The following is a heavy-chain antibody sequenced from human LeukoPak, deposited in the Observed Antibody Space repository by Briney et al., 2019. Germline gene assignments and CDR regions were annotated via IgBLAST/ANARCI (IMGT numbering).Heavy chain of an antibody. Sequence: ASVKVSCKASGGTFSSYAISWVRQAPGQGLEWMGGIIPIFGTANYAQKFQGRVTITADESTSTAYMELSSLRSEDTAVYYCARGTKHDYYDSSGYQSWFDPWGQGTLVTVSS. J-gene: IGHJ5*02. V-gene: IGHV1-69*13. CDR2: IIPIFGTA. D-gene: IGHD3-22*01. CDR3: ARGTKHDYYDSSGYQSWFDP. CDR1: GGTFSSYA.